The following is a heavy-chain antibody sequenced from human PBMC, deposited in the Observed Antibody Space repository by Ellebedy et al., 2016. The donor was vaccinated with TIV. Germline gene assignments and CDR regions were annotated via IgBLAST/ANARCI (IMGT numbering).Heavy chain of an antibody. J-gene: IGHJ6*02. D-gene: IGHD6-19*01. V-gene: IGHV3-11*01. CDR1: GFSSSDYY. CDR3: ARISSGRSFYGMDV. Sequence: GGSLRLSXAASGFSSSDYYMSWIRQAPGKGLEWVSHLSDSGSMIHYADSVKGRFTISRDNSKNSPYLQMNNLRAEDTAVYYCARISSGRSFYGMDVWGQGTTVTVSS. CDR2: LSDSGSMI.